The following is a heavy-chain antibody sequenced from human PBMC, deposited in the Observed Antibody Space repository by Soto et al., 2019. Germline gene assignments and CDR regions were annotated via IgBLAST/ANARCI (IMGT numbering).Heavy chain of an antibody. CDR3: AKSRVFIGAIVTLLDS. D-gene: IGHD3-16*02. Sequence: EVQLLESGGGLVQPGGSLTLSCATSGFTFSSYAMVWVRQAAGKGLEWVASISNNGDTAYYADSVKGRFTISRGNSENXLYLQMNGLRADDTALYFCAKSRVFIGAIVTLLDSWGQGTQVTVSS. CDR1: GFTFSSYA. V-gene: IGHV3-23*01. J-gene: IGHJ4*02. CDR2: ISNNGDTA.